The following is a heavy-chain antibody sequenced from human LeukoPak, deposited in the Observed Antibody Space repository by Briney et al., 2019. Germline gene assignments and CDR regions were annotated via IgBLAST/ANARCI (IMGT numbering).Heavy chain of an antibody. J-gene: IGHJ4*02. Sequence: GGSLRLSCAASGFTFSSYWMSWVRQAPGKGLEWVANIKQDGSEKYYADSVKGRFTISRDNAKNSLYLQMNSLRAEGTAVYYCARGFLRYSYDHWGQGTLVTVSS. V-gene: IGHV3-7*01. CDR2: IKQDGSEK. CDR1: GFTFSSYW. CDR3: ARGFLRYSYDH. D-gene: IGHD5-18*01.